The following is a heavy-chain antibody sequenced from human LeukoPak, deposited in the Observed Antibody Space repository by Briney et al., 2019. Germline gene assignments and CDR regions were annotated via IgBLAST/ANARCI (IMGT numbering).Heavy chain of an antibody. CDR3: ARQAAGYCSSTSCPYYMDV. Sequence: ASVKVSCKASGYTFTSYGISWVRQAPGQGLEWMGWISAYNGNTNYAQKLQGRVTMTTDTSTSTAYMELRSLRSDDTAVYYCARQAAGYCSSTSCPYYMDVWGKGTTVTVSS. D-gene: IGHD2-2*01. CDR1: GYTFTSYG. V-gene: IGHV1-18*01. CDR2: ISAYNGNT. J-gene: IGHJ6*03.